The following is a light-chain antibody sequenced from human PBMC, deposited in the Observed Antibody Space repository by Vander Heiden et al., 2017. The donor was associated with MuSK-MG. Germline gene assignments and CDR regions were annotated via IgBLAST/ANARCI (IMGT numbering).Light chain of an antibody. V-gene: IGKV1-39*01. CDR2: AAS. CDR3: QQSNSTRALT. CDR1: QSISSY. Sequence: DIQMTQSPSSLSASVGDRVTSTCRASQSISSYLNWYQQKPGQAPKLLIYAASSLQSGVPSRFSGSGSGTDFTLTISSLQPEDFATYYCQQSNSTRALTFGGGTKVEIK. J-gene: IGKJ4*01.